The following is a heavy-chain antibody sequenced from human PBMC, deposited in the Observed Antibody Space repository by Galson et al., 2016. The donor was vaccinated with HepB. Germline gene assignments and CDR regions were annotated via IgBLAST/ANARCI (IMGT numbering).Heavy chain of an antibody. CDR3: AGWGRREKQL. V-gene: IGHV3-48*02. Sequence: SLRLSCAASGFTLSRFSMNWVRQSPGKGLEWVAYIITSGNTKLYADSVRGRFVVSRDNAKNSVYLEMNSLTHADSGVHSCAGWGRREKQLWGPGTLVTVST. CDR2: IITSGNTK. CDR1: GFTLSRFS. D-gene: IGHD3-16*01. J-gene: IGHJ4*02.